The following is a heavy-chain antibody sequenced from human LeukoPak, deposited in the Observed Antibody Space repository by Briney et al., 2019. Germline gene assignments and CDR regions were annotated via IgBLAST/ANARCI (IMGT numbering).Heavy chain of an antibody. J-gene: IGHJ4*02. CDR1: GGSISSYY. D-gene: IGHD2-2*01. CDR2: IYTSGST. Sequence: SETLSLTCTVSGGSISSYYWSWIRQPAGKGLEWIGRIYTSGSTNYNPSLKSRVTMSVDTSKNQFSLKLSSVTAADTAVYYCATMGLNCSSTSCYDYWGQGTLVTVSS. CDR3: ATMGLNCSSTSCYDY. V-gene: IGHV4-4*07.